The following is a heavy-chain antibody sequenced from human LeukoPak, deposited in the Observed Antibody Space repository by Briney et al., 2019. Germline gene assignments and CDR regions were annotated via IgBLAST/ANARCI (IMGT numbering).Heavy chain of an antibody. V-gene: IGHV4-59*01. D-gene: IGHD3-22*01. CDR3: ASLTTADAFDI. CDR1: GGSISSYY. Sequence: SETLSLTCTVSGGSISSYYWSWIRQPPGKGLEWIGYIYDSGSTNYNLSLKSRVTTSVDTSKNQFSRKLSSVTAADTAVFYCASLTTADAFDIRGQGTMVTVSS. CDR2: IYDSGST. J-gene: IGHJ3*02.